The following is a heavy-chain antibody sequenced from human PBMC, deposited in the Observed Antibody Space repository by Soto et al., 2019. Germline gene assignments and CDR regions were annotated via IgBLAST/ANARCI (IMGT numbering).Heavy chain of an antibody. Sequence: AGSWVRQDTGKGLEWVSAISGSGGTTNYVDSVKGRFTIFRDNSKNTLYLQMNSLRVEETAIYYCAKDRQESRYNGLDVWGQGTTVTVSS. CDR2: ISGSGGTT. J-gene: IGHJ6*02. D-gene: IGHD1-1*01. V-gene: IGHV3-23*01. CDR1: A. CDR3: AKDRQESRYNGLDV.